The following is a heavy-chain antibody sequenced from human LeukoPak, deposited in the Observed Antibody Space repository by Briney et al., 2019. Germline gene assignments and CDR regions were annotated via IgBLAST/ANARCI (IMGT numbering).Heavy chain of an antibody. CDR1: GGSVRSDSYY. V-gene: IGHV4-61*01. CDR2: VYYSGST. CDR3: VREAATDYYDSSGYYRQTQVFDA. Sequence: MASETLSLTCTVSGGSVRSDSYYWSWIRQPPGKGLEWIGYVYYSGSTNYNPSLKSRVTISVDTSKNQFSLKLRSVTAADTAVYYCVREAATDYYDSSGYYRQTQVFDAWRQGTMVTVSS. J-gene: IGHJ3*01. D-gene: IGHD3-22*01.